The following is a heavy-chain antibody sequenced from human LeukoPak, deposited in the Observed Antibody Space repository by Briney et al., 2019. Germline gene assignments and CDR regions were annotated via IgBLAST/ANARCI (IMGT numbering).Heavy chain of an antibody. D-gene: IGHD4-17*01. J-gene: IGHJ5*02. CDR1: GYTFTSYY. CDR3: ARLSSHYGDYKVDP. Sequence: ASVKVSCKASGYTFTSYYVHWVRQAPGQGLEWMGIINTSGGSTIYAQKFQGRVTVTRDMSTSTAYMELSSLRSEDTAVYYCARLSSHYGDYKVDPWGQGTLVTVSS. CDR2: INTSGGST. V-gene: IGHV1-46*01.